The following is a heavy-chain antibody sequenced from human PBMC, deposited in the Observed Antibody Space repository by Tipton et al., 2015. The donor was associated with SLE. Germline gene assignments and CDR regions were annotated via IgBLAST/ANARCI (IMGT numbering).Heavy chain of an antibody. CDR2: IDTDGRTT. CDR1: GFTFSNYW. J-gene: IGHJ1*01. D-gene: IGHD6-19*01. V-gene: IGHV3-74*01. CDR3: IRDLAGRMGH. Sequence: VQLVQSGGGVVQPGRSLRLSCAASGFTFSNYWMHWVRQVPGQGLVWVSRIDTDGRTTTYADSVKGRFTISRDNAKNTLYLQMNSLRAEDAAVYYCIRDLAGRMGHWGPGTRVTVSS.